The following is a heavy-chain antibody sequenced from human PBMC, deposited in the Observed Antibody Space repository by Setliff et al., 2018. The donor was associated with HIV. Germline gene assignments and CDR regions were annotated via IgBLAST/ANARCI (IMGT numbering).Heavy chain of an antibody. CDR1: GGSLTSYY. D-gene: IGHD1-26*01. CDR2: AFYSGTT. V-gene: IGHV4-59*01. CDR3: ARGVPLLPPRN. J-gene: IGHJ4*02. Sequence: SETLSLTCIVSGGSLTSYYWSWIRQAPGKGLEWIGYAFYSGTTNYNPSLRSRVTISVETSKNQFSLKLSSVTAADTAVYYCARGVPLLPPRNWGQGALVTVSS.